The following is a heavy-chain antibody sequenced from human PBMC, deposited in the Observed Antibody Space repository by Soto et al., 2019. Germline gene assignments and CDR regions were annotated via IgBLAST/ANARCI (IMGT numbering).Heavy chain of an antibody. CDR3: AKDASYDFWSGYLVYYYYGMDV. Sequence: GGSLRLSCAASGFTFSSYGMHWVRQAPGKGLEWVAVISYDGSNKYYADSVKGRFTISRDNSKNTLYLQMNSLRAEDTAVYYCAKDASYDFWSGYLVYYYYGMDVWGQGTTVTVSS. V-gene: IGHV3-30*18. CDR2: ISYDGSNK. CDR1: GFTFSSYG. D-gene: IGHD3-3*01. J-gene: IGHJ6*02.